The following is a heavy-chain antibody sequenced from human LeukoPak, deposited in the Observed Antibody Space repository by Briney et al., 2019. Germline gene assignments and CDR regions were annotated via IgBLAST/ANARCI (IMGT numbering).Heavy chain of an antibody. CDR1: GFTFDDYA. D-gene: IGHD1-1*01. CDR2: ISWNSGSI. V-gene: IGHV3-9*01. J-gene: IGHJ4*02. CDR3: ARYCTLRTCSGTKFDS. Sequence: GGSLRLSCAASGFTFDDYAMHWVRQAPGKGLEWVSGISWNSGSIGYADSVKGRFTISRDNAKNSLYLQMNSLRAEDSAVYYCARYCTLRTCSGTKFDSWGQGTLVTVSS.